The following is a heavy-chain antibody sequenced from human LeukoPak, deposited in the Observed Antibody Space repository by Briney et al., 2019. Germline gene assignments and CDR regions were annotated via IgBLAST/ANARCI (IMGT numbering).Heavy chain of an antibody. V-gene: IGHV3-74*01. CDR3: ARESGYCTNGVCRYYFDY. D-gene: IGHD2-8*01. Sequence: PGGSLRLSCAASGFTLSSYWMHWVRQAPGKGRVWVSRINSDGSSTSYADSVKGRFTISRDNAKNTLYLQMNSLRAEDTAVYYCARESGYCTNGVCRYYFDYWGQGTLVTVSS. CDR1: GFTLSSYW. J-gene: IGHJ4*02. CDR2: INSDGSST.